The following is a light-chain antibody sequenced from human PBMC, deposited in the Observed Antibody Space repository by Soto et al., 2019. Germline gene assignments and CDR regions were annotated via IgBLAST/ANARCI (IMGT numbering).Light chain of an antibody. Sequence: IVLTQSPGTLSLSPGERATLSCRTSQSVSDNQLAWYQQKPGQAPRLLIYDVSIRATTIPDRFSGSGSGTDFTLTIDTLEPEDFAMYYCQQYTQSLWTFGPGNKVESK. CDR3: QQYTQSLWT. CDR2: DVS. J-gene: IGKJ1*01. CDR1: QSVSDNQ. V-gene: IGKV3-20*01.